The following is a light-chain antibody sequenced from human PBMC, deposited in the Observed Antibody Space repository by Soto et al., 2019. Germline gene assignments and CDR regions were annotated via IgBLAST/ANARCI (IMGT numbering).Light chain of an antibody. J-gene: IGLJ2*01. CDR2: SDN. CDR1: SSNIGTHT. V-gene: IGLV1-44*01. Sequence: QSVLTQPPSASGTPGQRVTISCSGGSSNIGTHTVSWYRQLPGAAPKVLLFSDNQRPSGVPDRFSGSRSGTSASLDISGLQPEDDADYVCAVWDGSLKSCLFGGGTKLTVL. CDR3: AVWDGSLKSCL.